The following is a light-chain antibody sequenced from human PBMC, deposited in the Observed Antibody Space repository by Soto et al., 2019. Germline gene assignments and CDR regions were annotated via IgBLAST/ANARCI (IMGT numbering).Light chain of an antibody. CDR3: QQYGSSSWT. CDR1: QSVSSNY. Sequence: EILLTQSPGTLSLSPGERATLSCRASQSVSSNYLAWYQQKPGQAPRLLIYGASSRDPGIPDRFSGSGSGTDFTLTISRLEPEDFAVYYCQQYGSSSWTFGQGTKVDIK. V-gene: IGKV3-20*01. CDR2: GAS. J-gene: IGKJ1*01.